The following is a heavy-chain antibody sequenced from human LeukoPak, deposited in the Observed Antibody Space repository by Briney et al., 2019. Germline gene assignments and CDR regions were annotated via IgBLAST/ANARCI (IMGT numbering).Heavy chain of an antibody. CDR3: ARRRSGYSSGWKGSKGWFDP. J-gene: IGHJ5*02. Sequence: GESLKISCKGSGYSFTSYWIGWVRQMPGKGLEWMGIIYPGDSDTRYSPSFQGQVTISADKSISTAYLQWSSLKASDTAMYYCARRRSGYSSGWKGSKGWFDPWGQGTLVTVSS. D-gene: IGHD6-19*01. CDR1: GYSFTSYW. CDR2: IYPGDSDT. V-gene: IGHV5-51*01.